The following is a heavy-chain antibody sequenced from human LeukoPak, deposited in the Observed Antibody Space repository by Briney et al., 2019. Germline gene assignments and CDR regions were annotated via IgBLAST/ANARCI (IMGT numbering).Heavy chain of an antibody. J-gene: IGHJ6*04. CDR2: IIPIFGTA. V-gene: IGHV1-69*06. CDR3: ARSWFGELSPLYYYYYGMDV. Sequence: SVKVSCKASGGTFSSYAISWVRQAPGQGLEWMGGIIPIFGTANYAQKFQGRVTITADKSTSTAYMELSSLRSEDTAVYYCARSWFGELSPLYYYYYGMDVWGKGTTVTVSS. D-gene: IGHD3-10*01. CDR1: GGTFSSYA.